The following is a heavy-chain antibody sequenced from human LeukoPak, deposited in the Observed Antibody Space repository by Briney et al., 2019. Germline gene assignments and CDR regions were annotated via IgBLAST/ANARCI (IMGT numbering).Heavy chain of an antibody. V-gene: IGHV4-39*01. CDR2: IYYSGST. CDR1: GGSISSSSYY. Sequence: SETLSLTCTVSGGSISSSSYYWGWIRQPPGKGLEWIGSIYYSGSTYYNPSLKSRVTISVDTSKNQFSLKLSSVTAADTAVYYCARLLYYDFWSGYWGWFDPWGQGTLVTVSS. D-gene: IGHD3-3*01. J-gene: IGHJ5*02. CDR3: ARLLYYDFWSGYWGWFDP.